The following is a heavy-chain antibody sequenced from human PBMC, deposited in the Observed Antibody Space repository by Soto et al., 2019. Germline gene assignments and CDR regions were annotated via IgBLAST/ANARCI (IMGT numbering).Heavy chain of an antibody. CDR3: ARYRYGDYTLYYYGMDV. CDR2: ISSSSSYI. J-gene: IGHJ6*02. D-gene: IGHD4-17*01. V-gene: IGHV3-21*01. Sequence: GGSLRLSCAASGFTFSSYSMNWVRQAPGKGLEWVSSISSSSSYIYYADSVKGRFTISRDNAKNSLYLQMNSLRAEDTAVYYCARYRYGDYTLYYYGMDVWGQGTTVTVSS. CDR1: GFTFSSYS.